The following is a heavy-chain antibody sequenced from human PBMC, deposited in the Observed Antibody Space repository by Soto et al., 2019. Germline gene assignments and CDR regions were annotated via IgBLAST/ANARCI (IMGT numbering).Heavy chain of an antibody. D-gene: IGHD1-7*01. V-gene: IGHV4-31*03. CDR1: GGSISSGGYY. Sequence: TLSLTCTVSGGSISSGGYYWSWISQHPGKGLEWIGYIYDSGSTYYNPSIKSRVTISVDTSKNQFSLKLSSVTAAATAVYYFAREAGTTNWFDPWGQGTLVTVSS. CDR2: IYDSGST. CDR3: AREAGTTNWFDP. J-gene: IGHJ5*02.